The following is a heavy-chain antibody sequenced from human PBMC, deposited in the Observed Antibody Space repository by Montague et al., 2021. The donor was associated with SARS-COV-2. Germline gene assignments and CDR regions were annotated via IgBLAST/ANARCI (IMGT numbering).Heavy chain of an antibody. J-gene: IGHJ3*02. D-gene: IGHD3-22*01. Sequence: SLRLSCAASGFTFRSYTMNWVRQAPGKGLEWVSCISSSSSYIYYADSVKGRFTIFRDNAKNSLFLQMNSLRAEDTAVYYCARDGWAHYYESSGYEGNFDIWGQGTMVTVSS. CDR3: ARDGWAHYYESSGYEGNFDI. V-gene: IGHV3-21*01. CDR1: GFTFRSYT. CDR2: ISSSSSYI.